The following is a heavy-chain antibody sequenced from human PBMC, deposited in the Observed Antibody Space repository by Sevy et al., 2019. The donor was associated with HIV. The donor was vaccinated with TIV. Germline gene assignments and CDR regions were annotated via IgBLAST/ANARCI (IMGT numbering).Heavy chain of an antibody. CDR1: GDSINSNNW. V-gene: IGHV4-4*02. Sequence: SETLSLTCAVSGDSINSNNWWNWVRQPPGKGLEWIGEISHNGSATYNPSLKSRVTISVDKSKNQFSLKLSSVTAADPAVYYCARVLRGLLYFGELLIDGKNWFDPWGQGTLVTVSS. D-gene: IGHD3-10*01. CDR2: ISHNGSA. J-gene: IGHJ5*02. CDR3: ARVLRGLLYFGELLIDGKNWFDP.